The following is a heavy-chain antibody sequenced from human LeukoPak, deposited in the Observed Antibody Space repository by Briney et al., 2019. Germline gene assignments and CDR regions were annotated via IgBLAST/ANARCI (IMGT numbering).Heavy chain of an antibody. Sequence: PGGSLRLSCAASGFTFSRYWMSWVRQAPGKGLEWVANINQYGNEKYYVGSVKGRFTISRDNAKNSLYLQMDSLGAEDTAVYFCARAPSSTNIFYHYHYMDVWGKGTTVTVSS. CDR1: GFTFSRYW. J-gene: IGHJ6*03. CDR3: ARAPSSTNIFYHYHYMDV. D-gene: IGHD2-2*01. V-gene: IGHV3-7*01. CDR2: INQYGNEK.